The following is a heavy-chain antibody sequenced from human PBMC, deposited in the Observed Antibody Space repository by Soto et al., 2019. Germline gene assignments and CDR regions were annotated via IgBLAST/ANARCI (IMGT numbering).Heavy chain of an antibody. CDR1: GFTFSSYG. J-gene: IGHJ1*01. CDR3: ARGGSGIAVAGLAEYFQH. CDR2: IWYDGSNK. D-gene: IGHD6-19*01. V-gene: IGHV3-33*01. Sequence: GGSLRLSCAASGFTFSSYGMHWVRQAPGKGLEWVAVIWYDGSNKYYADSVKGRFTISRDNSKNTLYLQMNSLRAEDTAVYYCARGGSGIAVAGLAEYFQHGGQGTLVTV.